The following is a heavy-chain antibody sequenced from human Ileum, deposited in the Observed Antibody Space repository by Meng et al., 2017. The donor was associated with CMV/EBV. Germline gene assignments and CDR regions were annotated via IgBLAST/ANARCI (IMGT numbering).Heavy chain of an antibody. CDR1: GDTFSGYY. Sequence: ASVKVSCKGSGDTFSGYYIHWVRQAPGQGPEWMGYIKTNSGGTNSPQKFLDRVTMTRDTSINTAYMELSRLRSDDTAVHYCARAYDFWSGYSYFFDDWGQGTLVTVSS. D-gene: IGHD3-3*01. J-gene: IGHJ4*02. V-gene: IGHV1-2*02. CDR2: IKTNSGGT. CDR3: ARAYDFWSGYSYFFDD.